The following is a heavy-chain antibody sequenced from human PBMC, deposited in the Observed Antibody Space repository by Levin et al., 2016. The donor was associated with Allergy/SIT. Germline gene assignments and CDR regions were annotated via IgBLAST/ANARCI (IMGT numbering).Heavy chain of an antibody. J-gene: IGHJ6*03. CDR2: ISSSSSYI. CDR3: ARVQRYYDSSGYSFMSGYYYYMDV. D-gene: IGHD3-22*01. Sequence: PGKGLEWVSSISSSSSYIYYADSVKGRFTSSRDNAKNSLYLQMNSLRAEDTAVYYCARVQRYYDSSGYSFMSGYYYYMDVWGKGTTVTVSS. V-gene: IGHV3-21*01.